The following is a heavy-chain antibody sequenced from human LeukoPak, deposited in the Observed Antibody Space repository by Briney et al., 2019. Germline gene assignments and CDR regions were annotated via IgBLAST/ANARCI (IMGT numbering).Heavy chain of an antibody. V-gene: IGHV4-4*07. Sequence: SETLSLTCTVSGGSISSYYWSWIRQPAGKGLEWIGRIYTSGSTNYNPSLKSRVTMSVDTSKNQFSLKLSSVTAADTAVYYCARDRGGYGDYVYWYFDLWGRGTLVTVSS. J-gene: IGHJ2*01. CDR2: IYTSGST. CDR3: ARDRGGYGDYVYWYFDL. CDR1: GGSISSYY. D-gene: IGHD4-17*01.